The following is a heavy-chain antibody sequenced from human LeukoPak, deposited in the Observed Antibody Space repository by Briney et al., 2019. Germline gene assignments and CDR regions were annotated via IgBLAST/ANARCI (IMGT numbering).Heavy chain of an antibody. V-gene: IGHV4-34*01. CDR3: ARGRLLWFGELAY. CDR2: INHSGGT. Sequence: SETLSLTCAVYGGSFSGYYWSWIRQPPGKGLEWIGEINHSGGTNYNPSLKSRVTISVDTSKNQFSLKLSSVTAADTAVYYCARGRLLWFGELAYWGQGTLVTVSS. J-gene: IGHJ4*02. D-gene: IGHD3-10*01. CDR1: GGSFSGYY.